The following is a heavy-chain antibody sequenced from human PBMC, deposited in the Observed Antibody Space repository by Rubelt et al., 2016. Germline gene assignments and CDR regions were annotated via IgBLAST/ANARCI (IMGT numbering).Heavy chain of an antibody. D-gene: IGHD1-7*01. V-gene: IGHV1-3*01. CDR2: INAGNGNT. Sequence: QVQLVQSGAEVKKPGASVKVSCKASGYTFTSYAMHWVRQAPGQRLEWMGWINAGNGNTKYSQQFQGRVTITRDTSASTAYMELSSLRSEDTAVYYCARDLSSFPWNYGTLQHWGQGTLVTVSS. J-gene: IGHJ1*01. CDR1: GYTFTSYA. CDR3: ARDLSSFPWNYGTLQH.